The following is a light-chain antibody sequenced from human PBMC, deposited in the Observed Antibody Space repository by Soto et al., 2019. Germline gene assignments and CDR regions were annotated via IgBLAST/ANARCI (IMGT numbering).Light chain of an antibody. Sequence: QSALTQPASVSGSPGQSITISCTGSSSDIGRYNYVSWYQQLPGKAPKLMIYEVSNRPSGVSNRFSGSKSGNTASLSISGLKTEDEADYYCGSYTSATTWVFGGGTKLTVL. CDR3: GSYTSATTWV. V-gene: IGLV2-14*03. J-gene: IGLJ3*02. CDR2: EVS. CDR1: SSDIGRYNY.